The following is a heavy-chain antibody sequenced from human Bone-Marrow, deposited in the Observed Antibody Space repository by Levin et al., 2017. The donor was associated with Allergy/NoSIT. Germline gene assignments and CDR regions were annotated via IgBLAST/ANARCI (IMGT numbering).Heavy chain of an antibody. D-gene: IGHD6-13*01. CDR1: GYTFTSYD. Sequence: VASVKVSCKASGYTFTSYDINWVRQATGQGLEWMGWMNPNSGNTGYAQKFQGRVTMTRNTSISTAYMELSSLRSEDTAVYYCARGIAAAGKVVWYFDLWGRGTLVTVSS. J-gene: IGHJ2*01. V-gene: IGHV1-8*01. CDR2: MNPNSGNT. CDR3: ARGIAAAGKVVWYFDL.